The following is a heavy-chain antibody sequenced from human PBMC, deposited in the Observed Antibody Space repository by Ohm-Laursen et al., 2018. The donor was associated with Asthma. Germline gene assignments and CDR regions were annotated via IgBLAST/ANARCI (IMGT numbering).Heavy chain of an antibody. CDR2: IHTITGNP. Sequence: ASVKVSCKASGYTFSSHNINWVRQAPGQGPEWLGWIHTITGNPTYVQGFPGRIVFSLDTSVSTAYLQISSLQAEDSAVYYCARVRTRGLDAFDLWGQGTLVTVSS. D-gene: IGHD3-10*01. CDR1: GYTFSSHN. J-gene: IGHJ3*01. V-gene: IGHV7-4-1*02. CDR3: ARVRTRGLDAFDL.